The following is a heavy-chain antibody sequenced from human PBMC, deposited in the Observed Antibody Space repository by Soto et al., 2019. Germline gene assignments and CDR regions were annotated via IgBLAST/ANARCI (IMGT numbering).Heavy chain of an antibody. D-gene: IGHD2-21*02. J-gene: IGHJ6*02. CDR2: IYHSGST. V-gene: IGHV4-30-2*01. CDR1: GGSIRSGGYS. CDR3: SREGALLFGGNSDYYSTMDV. Sequence: SETLSLTCAVSGGSIRSGGYSWSWIRKPQGKGLERIGYIYHSGSTYYNPSLKSRVTISVDRSKNQFSLKLSSVTAADTAFYYCSREGALLFGGNSDYYSTMDVWGQGTTVTVSS.